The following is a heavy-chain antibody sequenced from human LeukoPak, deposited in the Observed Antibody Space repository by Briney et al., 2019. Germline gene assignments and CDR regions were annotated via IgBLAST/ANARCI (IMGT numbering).Heavy chain of an antibody. CDR2: ISWDGGST. CDR1: GFTLDDYA. Sequence: AGSLRLACAASGFTLDDYAMDWVRQAPGKGLEWVSLISWDGGSTYYADSVKGRFTISRDNSKNSLYLQMNSLRAEDTALYYCAKHSSCGGGCQGFYYYYMDVWGKGTTVTVSS. CDR3: AKHSSCGGGCQGFYYYYMDV. V-gene: IGHV3-43D*04. J-gene: IGHJ6*03. D-gene: IGHD2-21*01.